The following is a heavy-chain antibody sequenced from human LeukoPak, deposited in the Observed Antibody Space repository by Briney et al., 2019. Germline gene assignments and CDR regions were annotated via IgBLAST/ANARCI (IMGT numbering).Heavy chain of an antibody. D-gene: IGHD6-13*01. CDR3: AKVGLTWQQLLYYFDY. Sequence: GGSLRLSCAASGFTFSTYAMSWVRQAPGKGLGWVSGISGSGGSTYYADSVKGRFTISRDNSKNTLYLQMNSLRAEDTAVYYCAKVGLTWQQLLYYFDYWGQGTLVTVSS. CDR2: ISGSGGST. V-gene: IGHV3-23*01. J-gene: IGHJ4*02. CDR1: GFTFSTYA.